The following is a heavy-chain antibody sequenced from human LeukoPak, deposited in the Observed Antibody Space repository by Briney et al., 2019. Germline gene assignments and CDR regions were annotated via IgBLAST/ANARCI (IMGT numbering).Heavy chain of an antibody. CDR3: ARDPIVGIWFDP. J-gene: IGHJ5*02. CDR2: INPNSGGT. CDR1: GYTLTGYY. D-gene: IGHD2-15*01. Sequence: ASVKVSCKASGYTLTGYYMHWVRQAPGQGLEWMGWINPNSGGTNYAQKFQGRVTMTRDTSISTAYMELSRLRSDDTAVYYCARDPIVGIWFDPWGQGTLVTVSS. V-gene: IGHV1-2*02.